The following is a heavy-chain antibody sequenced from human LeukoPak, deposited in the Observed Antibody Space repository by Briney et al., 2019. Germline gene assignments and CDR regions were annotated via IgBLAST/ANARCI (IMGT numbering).Heavy chain of an antibody. V-gene: IGHV1-69*04. Sequence: SVKVSCKASGGTLSSYAISWVRQAPGQGLEWMGRIIPIFGIANYAQKFQGRVTITADKSTSTAYMELSSLRSEDTAVYYCARGREEDSSGYYYGFDYWGQGTLVTVSS. CDR1: GGTLSSYA. D-gene: IGHD3-22*01. CDR2: IIPIFGIA. J-gene: IGHJ4*02. CDR3: ARGREEDSSGYYYGFDY.